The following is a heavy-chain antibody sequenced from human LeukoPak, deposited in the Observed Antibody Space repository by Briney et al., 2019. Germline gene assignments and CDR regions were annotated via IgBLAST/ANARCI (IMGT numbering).Heavy chain of an antibody. CDR3: ARTVGATDSLDY. J-gene: IGHJ4*02. D-gene: IGHD1-26*01. CDR2: IRYDGSNK. V-gene: IGHV3-30*02. CDR1: GFTFSSYG. Sequence: GGSLSLSCAASGFTFSSYGMHWVRQAPGRGLEWVAFIRYDGSNKYYADSVKGRFTISRDNSKNTLYLQMNSLRADDTAVYYCARTVGATDSLDYWGQGTLVTVSS.